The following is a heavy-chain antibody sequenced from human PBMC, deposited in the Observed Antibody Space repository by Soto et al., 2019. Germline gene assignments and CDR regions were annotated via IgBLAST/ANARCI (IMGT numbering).Heavy chain of an antibody. V-gene: IGHV1-2*02. CDR3: ARVAGHIVVVTNFDY. CDR2: INPNSGGT. J-gene: IGHJ4*02. CDR1: GYTFTGYY. D-gene: IGHD2-21*02. Sequence: SVKVSCKASGYTFTGYYMHWVRQAPGQGLEWMGWINPNSGGTNYAQKFQGRVTMTRDTSISTAYMELSRLRSDDTAVYYCARVAGHIVVVTNFDYWGQGTLVTVSS.